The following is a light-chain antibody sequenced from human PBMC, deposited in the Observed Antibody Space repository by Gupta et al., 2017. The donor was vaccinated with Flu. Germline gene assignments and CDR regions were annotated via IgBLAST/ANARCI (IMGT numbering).Light chain of an antibody. Sequence: QPALTQPASISGSPGQTITISCIGTANDVGGSKYVSWYQQHADKAPRLMIYDVSKRPAEISDRFSDSKSGNTDSLNISGLRAEDEADYYCCSYTSITTVVCGTGSKVTVL. CDR3: CSYTSITTVV. CDR1: ANDVGGSKY. CDR2: DVS. J-gene: IGLJ1*01. V-gene: IGLV2-14*03.